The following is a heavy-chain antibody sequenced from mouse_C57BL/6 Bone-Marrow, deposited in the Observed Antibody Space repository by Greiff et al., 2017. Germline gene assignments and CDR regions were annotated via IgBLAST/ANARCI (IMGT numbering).Heavy chain of an antibody. CDR1: GYTFTDYY. V-gene: IGHV1-26*01. Sequence: EVQLQQSGPELVKPGASVKISCKASGYTFTDYYMNWVKQSHGKSLEWIGDINPNNGGTSYNQKFKGKATLIVYMTSSTAYMELRSLTSEDSAVYYCARNCGGLYWYFDVWGTGTTVTVSS. CDR2: INPNNGGT. CDR3: ARNCGGLYWYFDV. D-gene: IGHD4-1*01. J-gene: IGHJ1*03.